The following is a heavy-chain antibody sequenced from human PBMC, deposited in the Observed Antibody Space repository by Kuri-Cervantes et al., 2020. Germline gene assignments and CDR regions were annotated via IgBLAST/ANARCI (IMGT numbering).Heavy chain of an antibody. CDR3: AREGAYCGGDCYSVDY. CDR2: ISWNSGSI. J-gene: IGHJ4*02. Sequence: SLKISCAASGFTFDDYAMHWVRQAPGKGLEWVSGISWNSGSIGYADSVKGRFTISRDNAKNSLYLQMNSLRAEDTAVYYCAREGAYCGGDCYSVDYWGQGTLVTVSS. CDR1: GFTFDDYA. D-gene: IGHD2-21*02. V-gene: IGHV3-9*01.